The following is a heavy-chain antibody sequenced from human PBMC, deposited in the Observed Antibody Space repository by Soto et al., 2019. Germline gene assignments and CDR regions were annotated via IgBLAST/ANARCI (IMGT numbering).Heavy chain of an antibody. CDR2: INPNSGGT. V-gene: IGHV1-2*04. D-gene: IGHD3-10*01. J-gene: IGHJ5*02. Sequence: QVQLVQSGAEVKKPGASVKVSCKDSGYTFTGYYMHWVRQAPGQGLEWMGWINPNSGGTNYAQKFQGWVTMTRDTSISTAYMDLSRLRSDDTAVYYCARDSYGSVPGGNWFDPWGQGTLVTVSS. CDR1: GYTFTGYY. CDR3: ARDSYGSVPGGNWFDP.